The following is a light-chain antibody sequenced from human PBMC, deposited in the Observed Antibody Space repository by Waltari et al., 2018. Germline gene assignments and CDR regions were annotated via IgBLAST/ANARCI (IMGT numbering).Light chain of an antibody. V-gene: IGLV1-51*01. CDR3: ASWDTSLTTYVI. Sequence: QSVLTQPPSVSAAPGQKVSISCSGSSSNLGNNFVSWYQQLPGTAPKLLIYDTDKRPPGIPDRFSGSKSGTSATLGITGLQTGDEADYYCASWDTSLTTYVIFGGGTTLTVL. J-gene: IGLJ2*01. CDR1: SSNLGNNF. CDR2: DTD.